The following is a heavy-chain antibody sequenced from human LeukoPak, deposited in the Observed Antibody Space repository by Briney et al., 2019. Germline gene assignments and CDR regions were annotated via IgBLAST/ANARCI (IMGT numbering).Heavy chain of an antibody. Sequence: GGSLRLSCAASGFTFNDYYMTWIRQAPGKGLEWVPSISRRGNDVYTADSVKGRLTISRDNAKDSVFLQINSLRVDDTAIYYCARSNDHTNYGGRGYLDHWGQGALVTVSS. CDR2: ISRRGNDV. CDR3: ARSNDHTNYGGRGYLDH. J-gene: IGHJ4*02. CDR1: GFTFNDYY. V-gene: IGHV3-11*01. D-gene: IGHD3-16*01.